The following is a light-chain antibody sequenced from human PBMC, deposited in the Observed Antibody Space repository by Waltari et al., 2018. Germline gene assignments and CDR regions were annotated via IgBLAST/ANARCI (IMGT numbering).Light chain of an antibody. Sequence: DIQMTQSPSSLSASVGDRVTITCRGSQAITNYLAWYQQKPGKVPKLLIYAASTLQSGVPSRFSGSGSGTDFTLTISSLQPEDVATYYCQKYNSAPLTFGGGTKVEIK. J-gene: IGKJ4*01. V-gene: IGKV1-27*01. CDR3: QKYNSAPLT. CDR1: QAITNY. CDR2: AAS.